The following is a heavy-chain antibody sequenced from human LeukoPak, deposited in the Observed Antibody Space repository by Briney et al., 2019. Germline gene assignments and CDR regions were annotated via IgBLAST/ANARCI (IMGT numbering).Heavy chain of an antibody. D-gene: IGHD4-11*01. J-gene: IGHJ5*02. CDR3: ARRVAVGNYFDP. Sequence: PSETLSLTCTVSGDSISSYYWSWIRQPPGKGLEWIGYIYYSGSTNYNPSLKSRVTISVDTSKNQFSLKLSSVTAADTAVYYCARRVAVGNYFDPWGQGTQVTVSS. CDR2: IYYSGST. V-gene: IGHV4-59*01. CDR1: GDSISSYY.